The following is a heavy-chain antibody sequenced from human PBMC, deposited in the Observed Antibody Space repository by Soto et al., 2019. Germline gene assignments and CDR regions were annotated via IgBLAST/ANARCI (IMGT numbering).Heavy chain of an antibody. Sequence: LRLSCAASGFTFSSYGMHWVRQAPGKGLEWVAVISYDGSNKYYADSVKGRFTISRDNSKNTLYLQMNSLRAEDTAVYYCASSGDIWGQGTMVTVSS. CDR3: ASSGDI. CDR2: ISYDGSNK. V-gene: IGHV3-30*03. J-gene: IGHJ3*02. D-gene: IGHD1-26*01. CDR1: GFTFSSYG.